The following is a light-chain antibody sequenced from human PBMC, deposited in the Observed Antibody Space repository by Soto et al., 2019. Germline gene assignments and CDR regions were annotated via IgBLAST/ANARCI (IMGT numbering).Light chain of an antibody. J-gene: IGKJ1*01. CDR2: GAS. V-gene: IGKV3-20*01. CDR1: QPVSSSY. Sequence: EIVLTQSPGILSLSPGERATLSCRASQPVSSSYLAWYQQKPGQAPRLLIYGASTRATRIPDRFSGSGSGTDFTLTISRLEPEDFAVYYCQQCGISTWPFGQGTKVDIK. CDR3: QQCGISTWP.